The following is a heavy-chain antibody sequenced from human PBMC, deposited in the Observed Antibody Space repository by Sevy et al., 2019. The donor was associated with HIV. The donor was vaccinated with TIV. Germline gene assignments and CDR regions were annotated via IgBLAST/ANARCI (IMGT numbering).Heavy chain of an antibody. V-gene: IGHV4-34*01. CDR3: ARGLSQKYSQRSTVYYYYGMDV. D-gene: IGHD5-18*01. J-gene: IGHJ6*02. CDR1: GGSFSGYY. Sequence: SETLYLTCAVYGGSFSGYYWSWIRQPPGKGLEWIGEINHSGSTNYNPTLKSRVTISVDTSKNQFSLKLSSVTAADTAVYYCARGLSQKYSQRSTVYYYYGMDVWGQGTTVTVSS. CDR2: INHSGST.